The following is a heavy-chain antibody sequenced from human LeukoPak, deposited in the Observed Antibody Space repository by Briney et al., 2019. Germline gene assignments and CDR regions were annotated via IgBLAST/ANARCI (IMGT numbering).Heavy chain of an antibody. D-gene: IGHD6-13*01. V-gene: IGHV3-48*04. CDR2: IDLSGSVL. CDR3: TREGILAGVDY. CDR1: GFTFSSYT. Sequence: PGGTLRLSCAASGFTFSSYTMNWVRQAPGKGLEWVSYIDLSGSVLYYVDSVKGRFTISRDNAKNSMSLQMNSLRAEDTAVYFCTREGILAGVDYWGQGTLVTVSS. J-gene: IGHJ4*02.